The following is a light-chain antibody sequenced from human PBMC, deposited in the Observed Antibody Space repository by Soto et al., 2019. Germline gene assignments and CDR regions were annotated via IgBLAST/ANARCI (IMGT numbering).Light chain of an antibody. CDR1: SSNIGSNP. Sequence: QSVLTQPPSASGTPGQRVTLSCSGSSSNIGSNPVTWYQQLPGTAPKLLIYSANYRPSGVPDRFSGSKSGTSASLTISGLQSEDEADYYGAAWDDSLNGVVFGGGTKLTVL. V-gene: IGLV1-44*01. CDR3: AAWDDSLNGVV. CDR2: SAN. J-gene: IGLJ3*02.